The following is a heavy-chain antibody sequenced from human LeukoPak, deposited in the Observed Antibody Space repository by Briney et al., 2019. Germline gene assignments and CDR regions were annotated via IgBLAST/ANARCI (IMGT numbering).Heavy chain of an antibody. J-gene: IGHJ6*02. CDR1: GFTFSSYE. D-gene: IGHD6-6*01. Sequence: GGSLRLSCAASGFTFSSYEMNWVRQAPGKGLEWVSYISSSGSTIYYADSVKGRFTISRDNAKSSLYLQMNSLRAEDTAVYYCARSLVTSIAARDVWGQGTTVTVSS. CDR2: ISSSGSTI. CDR3: ARSLVTSIAARDV. V-gene: IGHV3-48*03.